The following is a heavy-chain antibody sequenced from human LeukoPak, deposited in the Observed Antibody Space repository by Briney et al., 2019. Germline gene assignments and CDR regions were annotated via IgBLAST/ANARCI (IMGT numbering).Heavy chain of an antibody. CDR3: ANSIAYYYGMDV. D-gene: IGHD2/OR15-2a*01. V-gene: IGHV1-8*01. Sequence: ASVKVSCKASGYTFTSYDINWVRQATGQGLEWMGWMNPNSGSTGYAQKFQGRVTMTRNTSISTVYMELSSLRSEDTAVYYCANSIAYYYGMDVWGQGTTVTVSS. CDR1: GYTFTSYD. J-gene: IGHJ6*02. CDR2: MNPNSGST.